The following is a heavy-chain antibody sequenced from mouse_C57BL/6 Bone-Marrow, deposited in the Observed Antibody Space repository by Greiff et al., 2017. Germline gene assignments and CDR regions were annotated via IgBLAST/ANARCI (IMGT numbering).Heavy chain of an antibody. CDR3: ARTFTTGPDD. D-gene: IGHD1-1*01. Sequence: QVQQQQSGPELVKPGASVKISCKASGYAFSSSWMNWVKQRPGKGLEWIGRIYPGDGDTNYNGKFKGKATLTADKSSSTAYMQLSSLTSEDSAVYFCARTFTTGPDDWGQGTTLTVSS. J-gene: IGHJ2*01. V-gene: IGHV1-82*01. CDR1: GYAFSSSW. CDR2: IYPGDGDT.